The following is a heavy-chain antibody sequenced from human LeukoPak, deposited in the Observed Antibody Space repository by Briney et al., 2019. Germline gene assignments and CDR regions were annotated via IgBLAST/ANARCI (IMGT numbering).Heavy chain of an antibody. CDR1: GFTFSNYA. D-gene: IGHD5-18*01. J-gene: IGHJ4*02. CDR3: GRGVTSDY. Sequence: GGSLRLSCAASGFTFSNYAMSWVRQAPGKGPEWVANIKQDGSDKYYVDSVKGRFTISRDNAKNSLYLQMNSLRAEDTAVYYCGRGVTSDYWGQGTLVTVSS. CDR2: IKQDGSDK. V-gene: IGHV3-7*03.